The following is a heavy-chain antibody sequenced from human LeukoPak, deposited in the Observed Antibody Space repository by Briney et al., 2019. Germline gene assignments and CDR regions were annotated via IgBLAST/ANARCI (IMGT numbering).Heavy chain of an antibody. Sequence: TSETLSLTCTVSGGSISGYYWTWIRQPPGKGLEWIGYIYYSGSTNYNPSLKSRVTISIDTSKNQFSLKLSSVTAADTAVYYCARANRLYETYYFDYWGQGTLVTVSS. CDR3: ARANRLYETYYFDY. D-gene: IGHD5/OR15-5a*01. CDR1: GGSISGYY. V-gene: IGHV4-59*01. J-gene: IGHJ4*02. CDR2: IYYSGST.